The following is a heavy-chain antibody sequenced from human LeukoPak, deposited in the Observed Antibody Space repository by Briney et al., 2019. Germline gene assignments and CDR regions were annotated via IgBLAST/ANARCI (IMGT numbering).Heavy chain of an antibody. CDR1: GFSLRTSGVG. D-gene: IGHD2-15*01. Sequence: SGPTLVKPTQTLTLTCTFSGFSLRTSGVGVAWIRQPPGKALEWLALIYWNDDKRYSPSLKNRLTITKGTSKNQVVLTMTNMDPVDTATYYCAHSPLGFPLDYWGQGTLVTASS. CDR2: IYWNDDK. CDR3: AHSPLGFPLDY. V-gene: IGHV2-5*01. J-gene: IGHJ4*02.